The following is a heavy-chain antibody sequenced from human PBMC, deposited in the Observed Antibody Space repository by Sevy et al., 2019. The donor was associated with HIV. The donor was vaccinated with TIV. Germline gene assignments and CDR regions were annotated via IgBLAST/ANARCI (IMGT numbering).Heavy chain of an antibody. CDR1: GFSFSDYD. CDR3: ARGPYNSGLRFDY. CDR2: ISYDGGNT. J-gene: IGHJ4*02. Sequence: GGSLRLSCAASGFSFSDYDIHWVRQGPGKRLAWVAVISYDGGNTYYGASVKGRFTISRDNSKNTAYLQMNSLRIEDTALYYCARGPYNSGLRFDYWGQGTLVTVSS. D-gene: IGHD5-12*01. V-gene: IGHV3-30-3*01.